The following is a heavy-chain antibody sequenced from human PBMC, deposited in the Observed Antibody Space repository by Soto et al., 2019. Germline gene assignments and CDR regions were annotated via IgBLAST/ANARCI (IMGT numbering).Heavy chain of an antibody. Sequence: QVQLQESGPGLVKPSQTLSLICTVSGGSISSGGSYWSWIRQSPGKGLEWIGYIYYSGTTYYNPSLKRPVSISLDTSKNQFSLKLSSVTAADTAIYYCASSHGFSSGCSYLALWGRGTLVTVSS. CDR2: IYYSGTT. CDR1: GGSISSGGSY. CDR3: ASSHGFSSGCSYLAL. D-gene: IGHD2-2*01. J-gene: IGHJ2*01. V-gene: IGHV4-31*01.